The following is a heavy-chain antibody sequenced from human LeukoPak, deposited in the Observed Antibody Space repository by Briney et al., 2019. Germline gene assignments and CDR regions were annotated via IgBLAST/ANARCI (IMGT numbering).Heavy chain of an antibody. CDR1: GFTFDDYA. J-gene: IGHJ1*01. D-gene: IGHD6-19*01. CDR3: AKDSVALGSGWYEGYFQH. Sequence: VGSLRLSCAASGFTFDDYAMHWVRQAPGKGLEWVSLISWDGGSTYYADSVKGRFTISRDNSKNSLYLQMNSLRAEDTALYYCAKDSVALGSGWYEGYFQHWGQGTLVTVSS. V-gene: IGHV3-43D*03. CDR2: ISWDGGST.